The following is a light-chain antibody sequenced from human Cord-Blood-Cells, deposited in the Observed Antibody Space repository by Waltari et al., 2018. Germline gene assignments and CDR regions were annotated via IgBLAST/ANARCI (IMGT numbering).Light chain of an antibody. CDR2: RNT. V-gene: IGLV1-47*01. Sequence: QSVLTQPPSASGTPGQRVTISCSGSSSNIGSNYVYWYQQLPGTAPKLLIYRNTKRPTRVPDRSTGYKSGTSASLAISGVRSEDEADYYCAAWDGSMSGVVFGGGTKLTVL. CDR1: SSNIGSNY. CDR3: AAWDGSMSGVV. J-gene: IGLJ2*01.